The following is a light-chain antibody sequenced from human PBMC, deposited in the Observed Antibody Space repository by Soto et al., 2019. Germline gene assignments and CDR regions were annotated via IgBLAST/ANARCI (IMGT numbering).Light chain of an antibody. Sequence: DIQMTQSPSTLSASVGDRVTITCRASQSISSWLTWYQQKAGQAPKLLIYKASIVESGVPSRFSGSGSGTEFTLTISSLQPDDSATYYCQQYSYSATFGQGTRVEIK. V-gene: IGKV1-5*03. CDR2: KAS. CDR1: QSISSW. CDR3: QQYSYSAT. J-gene: IGKJ1*01.